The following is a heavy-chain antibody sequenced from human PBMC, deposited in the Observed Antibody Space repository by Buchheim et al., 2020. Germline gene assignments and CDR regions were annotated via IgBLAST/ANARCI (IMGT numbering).Heavy chain of an antibody. Sequence: EVQLVESGGGVVRPGGSLRLSCAASGFTFDDYGMSWVRQAPGKGLEWVSGINWNGGSTGYADSVKGRFTISRDNAKKSLYLQMNSLRAEDTALYHCARVSYYYDSSGYYDKYYFDYWGQGTL. CDR1: GFTFDDYG. CDR2: INWNGGST. V-gene: IGHV3-20*01. J-gene: IGHJ4*02. CDR3: ARVSYYYDSSGYYDKYYFDY. D-gene: IGHD3-22*01.